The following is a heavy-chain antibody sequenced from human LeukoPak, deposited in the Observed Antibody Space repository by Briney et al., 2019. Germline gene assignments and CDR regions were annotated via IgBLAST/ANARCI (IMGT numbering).Heavy chain of an antibody. J-gene: IGHJ6*02. V-gene: IGHV1-8*01. Sequence: ASVKVSCKASGYTFTSYDINWVRQATGQGLEWMGWMNPNSGNTGYAQKFQGRITMTRNTSTSTAYMELSSLRSEDTAVYYCARADTGYSSGWYWAYYYYGMDVWGQGTTVTVSS. CDR3: ARADTGYSSGWYWAYYYYGMDV. D-gene: IGHD6-19*01. CDR2: MNPNSGNT. CDR1: GYTFTSYD.